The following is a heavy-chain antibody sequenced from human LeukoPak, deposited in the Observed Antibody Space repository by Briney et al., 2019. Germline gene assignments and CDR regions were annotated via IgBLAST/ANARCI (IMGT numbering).Heavy chain of an antibody. Sequence: PGGSLRLSCAASGFTFSSYAMSWVRQAPGKGLEWVSAISGSGGSTYYADSVKGRFTISSDNSKNTLYLQMNSLRAEDTAVYYCAKDGDGYNYYFDYWGQGTLVTVSS. J-gene: IGHJ4*02. V-gene: IGHV3-23*01. CDR1: GFTFSSYA. D-gene: IGHD5-24*01. CDR2: ISGSGGST. CDR3: AKDGDGYNYYFDY.